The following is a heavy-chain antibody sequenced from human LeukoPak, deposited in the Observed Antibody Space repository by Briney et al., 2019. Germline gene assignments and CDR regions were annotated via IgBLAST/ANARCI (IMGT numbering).Heavy chain of an antibody. V-gene: IGHV3-64*01. CDR1: GFTFSSYA. J-gene: IGHJ4*02. CDR2: ISSNGGST. CDR3: ARVGDWNYPTPYFDY. Sequence: PGGSLRLSCAASGFTFSSYAMDWVRQAPGKGLEYVSAISSNGGSTYYANSVKGRFTISRDNYKNTLYLQMGSLRAEDMAVYYCARVGDWNYPTPYFDYWGQGTLVTVSS. D-gene: IGHD1-7*01.